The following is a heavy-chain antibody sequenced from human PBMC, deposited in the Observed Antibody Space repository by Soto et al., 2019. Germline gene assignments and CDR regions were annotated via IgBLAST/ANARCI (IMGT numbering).Heavy chain of an antibody. CDR2: IYYSGST. Sequence: KTSETLSLTCTVSGGSISSYYWSWIRQPPGKGLEWIGYIYYSGSTNYNPSLKSRVTISVDTSKNQFSLKLSSVTAADTAVYYCARGSYASSWFDPWGQGTLVTVSS. V-gene: IGHV4-59*01. CDR3: ARGSYASSWFDP. D-gene: IGHD2-15*01. CDR1: GGSISSYY. J-gene: IGHJ5*02.